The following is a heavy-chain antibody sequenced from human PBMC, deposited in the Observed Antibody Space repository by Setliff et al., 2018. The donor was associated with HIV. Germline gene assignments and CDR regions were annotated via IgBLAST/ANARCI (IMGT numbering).Heavy chain of an antibody. J-gene: IGHJ4*02. CDR3: VRDRELRTTRSLDF. Sequence: ASVKVSCKASGYTFINYGISWVRQAPGQGLEGVGWISANNGNTNYAQKIEGRVILTTDKSTNTVEMELRSLRSADTAVYYCVRDRELRTTRSLDFWGPGTLVTVSS. CDR1: GYTFINYG. CDR2: ISANNGNT. V-gene: IGHV1-18*01. D-gene: IGHD1-1*01.